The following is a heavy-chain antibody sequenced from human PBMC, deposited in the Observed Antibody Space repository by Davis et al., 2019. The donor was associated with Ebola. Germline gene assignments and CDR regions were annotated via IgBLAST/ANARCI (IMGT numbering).Heavy chain of an antibody. CDR1: GYTFTGYY. J-gene: IGHJ3*02. Sequence: ASVKVSCKASGYTFTGYYMHWVRQAPGQGLEWMGGIIPIFGTANYAQKLQGRVTMTTDTSTSTAYMELRSLRSDDTAVYYCARTFRYSGSYWAFDIWGQGTMVTVSS. D-gene: IGHD1-26*01. CDR3: ARTFRYSGSYWAFDI. CDR2: IIPIFGTA. V-gene: IGHV1-18*04.